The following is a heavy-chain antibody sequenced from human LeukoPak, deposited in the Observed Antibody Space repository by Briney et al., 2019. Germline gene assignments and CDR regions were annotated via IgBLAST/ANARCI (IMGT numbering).Heavy chain of an antibody. Sequence: SETLSLTCTVSGGSISSYYWSWIRQPSGKGLEWIGYIYYSGSTNYNPSLKSRVTISVDTSKNQFSLKLSSVTAADTAVYYCARAYYDILTGYYSPVGMDVWGQGTTVTVSS. CDR1: GGSISSYY. J-gene: IGHJ6*02. V-gene: IGHV4-59*01. D-gene: IGHD3-9*01. CDR2: IYYSGST. CDR3: ARAYYDILTGYYSPVGMDV.